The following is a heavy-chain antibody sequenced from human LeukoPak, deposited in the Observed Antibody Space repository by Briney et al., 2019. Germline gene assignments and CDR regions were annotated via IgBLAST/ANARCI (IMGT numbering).Heavy chain of an antibody. J-gene: IGHJ6*03. CDR3: ARDQDYYYYYYMDV. CDR1: GFTVSRNY. V-gene: IGHV3-66*02. Sequence: SGGSLRLSCAASGFTVSRNYMSWVRQAPGKGLEWVSVTYSGGTTYYADSVKGRFTISGDNSKNTLYLQMNSLRSEDTAVYYCARDQDYYYYYYMDVWGKGTTVTVSS. CDR2: TYSGGTT.